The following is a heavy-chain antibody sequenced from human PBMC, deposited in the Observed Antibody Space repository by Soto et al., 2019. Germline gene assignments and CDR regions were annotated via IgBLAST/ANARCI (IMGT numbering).Heavy chain of an antibody. CDR1: GYTFTGYY. CDR3: ARGGGSGLRWYSQMGYVAY. D-gene: IGHD4-17*01. J-gene: IGHJ4*02. V-gene: IGHV1-2*02. CDR2: INPNRGST. Sequence: QVQLVQSGAEVKKPGASVKVSCKASGYTFTGYYVHWVRQAPGQGLEWMGWINPNRGSTNYAQQFQGGITITRDTSISTAYVELSRLRSNDTAVYFCARGGGSGLRWYSQMGYVAYWGQGTLVTASS.